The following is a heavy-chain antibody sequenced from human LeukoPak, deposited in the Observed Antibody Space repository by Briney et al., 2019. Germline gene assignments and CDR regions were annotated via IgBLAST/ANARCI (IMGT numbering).Heavy chain of an antibody. J-gene: IGHJ3*02. CDR1: GYTFTTDG. D-gene: IGHD5-12*01. CDR3: ALDYGRYNAFDI. Sequence: AAVRVSCKASGYTFTTDGIRWARQGPGQGLEWMGWISAYNGNTNYAQKVQGSFPLSTDTSTSTAYMELRSLRSDDTAVYYCALDYGRYNAFDIWGQGTMVTVSS. CDR2: ISAYNGNT. V-gene: IGHV1-18*01.